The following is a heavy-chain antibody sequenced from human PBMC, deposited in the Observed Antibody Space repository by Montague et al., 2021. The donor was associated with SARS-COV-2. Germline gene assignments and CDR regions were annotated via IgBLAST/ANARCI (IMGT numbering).Heavy chain of an antibody. D-gene: IGHD3-22*01. Sequence: PALVKPTQTLTLTCTFSGFSLSTSGVGVGWIRQPPGKALEWLALIYWGDDKRYSPSLKSRLTITKDTSKNQVVLTMTNMDPVDTATYYCAHDRVTMIVVAKADAFDIWGQGTMVTVSS. CDR3: AHDRVTMIVVAKADAFDI. CDR1: GFSLSTSGVG. CDR2: IYWGDDK. V-gene: IGHV2-5*02. J-gene: IGHJ3*02.